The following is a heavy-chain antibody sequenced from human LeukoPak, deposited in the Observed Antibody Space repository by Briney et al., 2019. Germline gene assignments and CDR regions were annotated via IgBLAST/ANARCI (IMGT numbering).Heavy chain of an antibody. Sequence: ASVKVSCKASGYTFTSYDINWVRQATGQGLEWMGWLNPNSGNTGYAQKFQGRVTMTRNTSISTANMELSSLRSEDTAVYYCARGSLGVPVAPPYPYDYWGQGTLVTVSS. D-gene: IGHD2-2*01. CDR3: ARGSLGVPVAPPYPYDY. CDR2: LNPNSGNT. J-gene: IGHJ4*02. V-gene: IGHV1-8*01. CDR1: GYTFTSYD.